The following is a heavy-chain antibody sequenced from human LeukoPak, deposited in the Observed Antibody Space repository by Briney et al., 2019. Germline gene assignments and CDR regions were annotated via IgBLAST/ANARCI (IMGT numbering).Heavy chain of an antibody. Sequence: SETLSLTCTVSGGSISSYYWSWIRQPPGKGLEWIGYIYYSGSTNYNPSLKSRVTISVETSKNQFSLKLSSVTAADTAVYYCARGRYQLLSFGWFDPWGQGTLVTVSS. CDR2: IYYSGST. D-gene: IGHD2-2*01. CDR1: GGSISSYY. J-gene: IGHJ5*02. V-gene: IGHV4-59*01. CDR3: ARGRYQLLSFGWFDP.